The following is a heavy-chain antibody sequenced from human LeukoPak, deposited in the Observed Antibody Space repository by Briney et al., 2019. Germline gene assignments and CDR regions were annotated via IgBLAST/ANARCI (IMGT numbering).Heavy chain of an antibody. V-gene: IGHV3-30*18. J-gene: IGHJ4*02. Sequence: PGRSLRLSCAASGFKFSNYGMHWVRQAPGKGLEWVAAISYDGSNKYYADSVKGRFTISRDNSKNTLYLQMNSLRAEDTAVYYCAKTYDILTGYLEGYFDYWGQGTLVTVSS. CDR2: ISYDGSNK. D-gene: IGHD3-9*01. CDR1: GFKFSNYG. CDR3: AKTYDILTGYLEGYFDY.